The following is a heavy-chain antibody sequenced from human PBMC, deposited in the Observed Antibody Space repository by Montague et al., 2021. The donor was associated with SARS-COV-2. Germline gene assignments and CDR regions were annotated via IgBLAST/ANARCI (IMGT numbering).Heavy chain of an antibody. J-gene: IGHJ5*02. Sequence: SETLSLTCTVSVGSISNYYWTWIRQPPGKGLEWIGYIYDSVSANYSPSLRSRSTISVDTSNNQFSLRLSSVTAADMAVYYCAGAYCGGDCHVGPWGQGILVTVSS. CDR1: VGSISNYY. CDR3: AGAYCGGDCHVGP. CDR2: IYDSVSA. V-gene: IGHV4-59*01. D-gene: IGHD2-21*02.